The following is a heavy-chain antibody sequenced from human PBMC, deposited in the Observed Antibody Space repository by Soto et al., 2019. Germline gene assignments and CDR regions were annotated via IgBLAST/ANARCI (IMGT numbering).Heavy chain of an antibody. CDR1: GDSISSHY. D-gene: IGHD3-22*01. CDR2: TYYRGTT. V-gene: IGHV4-59*11. Sequence: SETLSLTCTVSGDSISSHYWSWIRQPPGKGLEWIGYTYYRGTTNYNPSLKSRVTISVDTSKKQFSLKLSSVTAADTAVYYCASQRLYDSSSYPIDYWGQGTLVTVSS. J-gene: IGHJ4*02. CDR3: ASQRLYDSSSYPIDY.